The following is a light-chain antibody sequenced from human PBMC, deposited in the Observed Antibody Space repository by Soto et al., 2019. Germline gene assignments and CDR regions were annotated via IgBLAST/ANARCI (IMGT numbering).Light chain of an antibody. Sequence: EIVLTQSPGTLSLSPGERATLSCRASQSVSSSCLAWYRQKPGQAPRLLIYVASRRATGIPDRFSGSGSGTDFTLTISRLEPEDFVVYYCPHYGGAPLTFGGGTKVEIK. CDR3: PHYGGAPLT. CDR1: QSVSSSC. J-gene: IGKJ4*01. V-gene: IGKV3-20*01. CDR2: VAS.